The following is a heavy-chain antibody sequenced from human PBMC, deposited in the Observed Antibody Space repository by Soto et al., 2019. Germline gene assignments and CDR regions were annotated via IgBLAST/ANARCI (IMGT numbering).Heavy chain of an antibody. CDR2: INAGNGNT. D-gene: IGHD3-16*01. CDR3: ARDLPYDYIWGAVGFDP. CDR1: GYTFTSYA. J-gene: IGHJ5*02. V-gene: IGHV1-3*01. Sequence: QVQLVQSGAEVKKPGASVKVSCKASGYTFTSYAMHWVRQAPGQRLEWMAWINAGNGNTKYSQKFQGRVTITRDTSASTAYMELSSLRSEDTAVYYCARDLPYDYIWGAVGFDPWGQGTLVTVSS.